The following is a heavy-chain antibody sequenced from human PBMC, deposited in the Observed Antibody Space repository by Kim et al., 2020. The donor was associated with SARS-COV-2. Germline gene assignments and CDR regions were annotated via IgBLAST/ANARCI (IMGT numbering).Heavy chain of an antibody. CDR2: IYPGDSDT. CDR1: GYSFTNSW. CDR3: ARHVGDATSDWFDP. Sequence: GESLKISCKGSGYSFTNSWIGWVRQMPGKGLEWMGIIYPGDSDTRYSPSSQGQVIISADKSISTAYLQWSSLKASDTAMYYCARHVGDATSDWFDPWGQGTLVTVSS. V-gene: IGHV5-51*01. J-gene: IGHJ5*02. D-gene: IGHD2-15*01.